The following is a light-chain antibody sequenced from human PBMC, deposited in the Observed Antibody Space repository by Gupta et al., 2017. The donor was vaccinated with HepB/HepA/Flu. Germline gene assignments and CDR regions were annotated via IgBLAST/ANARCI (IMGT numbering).Light chain of an antibody. Sequence: QSALTQPASVSGSPGQSITISCTGTSSDIGTYHYVSWYQQHPGKAPKVMIFDVSHRPSGVSNRFSGSKSGTTASLTISGLQAEDEADYYCSSYTRSNTVIFGGGTKLTVL. CDR2: DVS. CDR3: SSYTRSNTVI. J-gene: IGLJ2*01. V-gene: IGLV2-14*01. CDR1: SSDIGTYHY.